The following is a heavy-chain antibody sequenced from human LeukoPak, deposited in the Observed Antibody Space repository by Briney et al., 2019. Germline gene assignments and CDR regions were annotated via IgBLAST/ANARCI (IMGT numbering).Heavy chain of an antibody. J-gene: IGHJ4*02. D-gene: IGHD3-3*01. V-gene: IGHV4-4*07. Sequence: SETLSLTCTVSGGSISSYYWSWIRQPAGKGLEWIGRIYASGSTNYNPSLKSRVTMSVDTSKDQFSLKLSSVTAAATAVYYCARGYYDFWSGYYTYYFDYWGQGTLVTVSS. CDR3: ARGYYDFWSGYYTYYFDY. CDR1: GGSISSYY. CDR2: IYASGST.